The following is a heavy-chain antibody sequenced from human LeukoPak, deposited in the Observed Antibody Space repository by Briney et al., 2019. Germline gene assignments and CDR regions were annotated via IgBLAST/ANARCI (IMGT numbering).Heavy chain of an antibody. CDR1: GGSITSTNW. Sequence: SETLSLTCGVSGGSITSTNWWSWVRQPPGQGLEWIGEISLSGLTNYNPSLKSRVTMALDKSKNHLSLNLTSVTAADTAVYYCSRENGAFPPFGYSGGGTLVSVPS. D-gene: IGHD2-8*01. J-gene: IGHJ4*02. V-gene: IGHV4-4*02. CDR2: ISLSGLT. CDR3: SRENGAFPPFGY.